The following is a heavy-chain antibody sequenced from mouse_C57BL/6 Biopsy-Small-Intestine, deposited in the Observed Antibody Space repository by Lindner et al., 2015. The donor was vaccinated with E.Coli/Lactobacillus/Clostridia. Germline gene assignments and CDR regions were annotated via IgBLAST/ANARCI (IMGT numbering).Heavy chain of an antibody. Sequence: VQLQESGPELVKPGASVKMSCKASGYSFTGNNMHWVKQSHGKSLEWIGYIDPYNGATSYNQKFKGKATLTVDKPSSTAYMQLNSLTSEDSAVYHCARLGTGYYFDYWGQGTTLTVSS. CDR1: GYSFTGNN. V-gene: IGHV1S135*01. CDR2: IDPYNGAT. CDR3: ARLGTGYYFDY. D-gene: IGHD4-1*01. J-gene: IGHJ2*01.